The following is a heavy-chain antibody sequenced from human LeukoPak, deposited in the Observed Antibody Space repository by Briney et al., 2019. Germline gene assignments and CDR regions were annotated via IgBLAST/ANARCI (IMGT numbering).Heavy chain of an antibody. D-gene: IGHD2-2*01. J-gene: IGHJ4*02. V-gene: IGHV3-49*03. CDR3: GYCSSTSWPLYYFVY. Sequence: GGSLRLSCTASGFTFGDYAMSWFRQAPGKGLEWVGFIRSKAYGGTTEYAAPVKGRFTISRDDSKSIAYLQMNSLKTEDTAVYYCGYCSSTSWPLYYFVYWGQGTLVTVSS. CDR2: IRSKAYGGTT. CDR1: GFTFGDYA.